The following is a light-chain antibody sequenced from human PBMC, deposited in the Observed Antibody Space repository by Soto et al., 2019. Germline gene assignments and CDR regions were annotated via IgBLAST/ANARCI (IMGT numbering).Light chain of an antibody. CDR1: SSDVGGYHY. Sequence: QSAPTQPPSASGSPGQSVTISCTGTSSDVGGYHYVSWYQHHPGKAPKLMIYEVTRRPSGVPDRFSGSKSGNTASLTVSGLRAEDEADYYCSSYAGSSNLVFGGGTKVTVL. CDR3: SSYAGSSNLV. V-gene: IGLV2-8*01. CDR2: EVT. J-gene: IGLJ2*01.